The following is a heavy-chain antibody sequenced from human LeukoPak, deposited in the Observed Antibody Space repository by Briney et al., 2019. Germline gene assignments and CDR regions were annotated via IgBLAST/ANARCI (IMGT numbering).Heavy chain of an antibody. D-gene: IGHD6-13*01. J-gene: IGHJ4*02. CDR1: GFTFSSYA. Sequence: GGSLRLSCAASGFTFSSYAMSWVRQAPGKGLEWVSYISSSGSTIYYADSVKGRFTISRDNSKNTLYLQMNSLRAEDTAVYYCAKDLSSSWFYFDYWGQGTLVTVSS. CDR3: AKDLSSSWFYFDY. V-gene: IGHV3-23*01. CDR2: ISSSGSTI.